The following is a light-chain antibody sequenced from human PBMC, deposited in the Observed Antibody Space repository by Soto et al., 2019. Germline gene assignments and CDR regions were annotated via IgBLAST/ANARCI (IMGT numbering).Light chain of an antibody. V-gene: IGLV1-47*01. J-gene: IGLJ1*01. Sequence: QSVLTQPPSASGTLGQRVTISCSGSTSNIGTNYVYWYHQLPGTAPKLLISRNNQRPSGVPDRFSGSRSGTSASLAISGLRSEDEGNYYCAAWDDSLSGHYVFGTGTKVTVL. CDR2: RNN. CDR1: TSNIGTNY. CDR3: AAWDDSLSGHYV.